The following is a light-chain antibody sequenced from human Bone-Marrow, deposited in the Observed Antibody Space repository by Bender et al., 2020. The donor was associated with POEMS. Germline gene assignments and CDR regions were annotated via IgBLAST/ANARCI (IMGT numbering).Light chain of an antibody. CDR1: SSDVGGYNY. CDR2: EVT. V-gene: IGLV2-14*01. CDR3: NSYTTTSTRI. J-gene: IGLJ2*01. Sequence: QSALTQPPSASGSPGQSVTISCTGTSSDVGGYNYVSWYQHHPGKAPKLIIYEVTNRPSVVSDRFSGSKSGNTASLSISGLQAEDEAHDFWNSYTTTSTRIFGGGTKLTVL.